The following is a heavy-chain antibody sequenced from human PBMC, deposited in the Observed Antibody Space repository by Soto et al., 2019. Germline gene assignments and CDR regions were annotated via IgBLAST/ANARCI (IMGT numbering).Heavy chain of an antibody. J-gene: IGHJ4*02. CDR2: IIPMFDTP. CDR1: GGTFSSDS. CDR3: ARSGGLDRDFNY. Sequence: SVKVSCKASGGTFSSDSFSWVRQAPGQGLEWMGGIIPMFDTPIYAQKFQDRVTITADESTSTAYMQLSSLRPGDTAVYYCARSGGLDRDFNYWGQGSLVTVSS. V-gene: IGHV1-69*13. D-gene: IGHD2-15*01.